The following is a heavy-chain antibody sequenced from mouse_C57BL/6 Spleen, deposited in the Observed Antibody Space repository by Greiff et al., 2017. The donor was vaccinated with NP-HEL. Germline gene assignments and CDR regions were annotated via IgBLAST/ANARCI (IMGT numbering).Heavy chain of an antibody. D-gene: IGHD1-1*01. J-gene: IGHJ2*01. Sequence: QVQLKESGAELAKPGASVKLSCKASGYTFTSYWMHWVKQRPGQGLEWIGYINPSSGYTKYNQKFKDKATLTADKSSSTAYMQLSSLTYEDSAVYYCAPLITTVRDYFDYWGQGTTLTVSS. CDR1: GYTFTSYW. V-gene: IGHV1-7*01. CDR3: APLITTVRDYFDY. CDR2: INPSSGYT.